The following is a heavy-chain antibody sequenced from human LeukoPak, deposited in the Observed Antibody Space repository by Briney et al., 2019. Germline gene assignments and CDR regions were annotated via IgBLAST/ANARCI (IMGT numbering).Heavy chain of an antibody. J-gene: IGHJ4*02. CDR3: ARGYSSGWYTDLIVDFDY. V-gene: IGHV1-46*01. Sequence: ASVKVSCKASGYTFTSYYMHWVRQAPGQGLEWMGIINPSGGSTSYAQKFQGRVTMTRDTSTSTVYMELSSLRSEDTAVYYCARGYSSGWYTDLIVDFDYWGPGTLVTVSS. CDR2: INPSGGST. CDR1: GYTFTSYY. D-gene: IGHD6-19*01.